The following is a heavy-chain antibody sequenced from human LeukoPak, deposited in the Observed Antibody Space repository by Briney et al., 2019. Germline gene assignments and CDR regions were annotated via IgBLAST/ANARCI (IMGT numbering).Heavy chain of an antibody. Sequence: KAGGSLRLSCSASGFTFSDYYMSWFRQAPGKGLEWISYISSTDNTIYYADSVRGRFTISRDNAKNSLYLHLNSLRAEDTALYYCVRTKRGYTLKPYYFDYWGQGTQVTVSS. CDR1: GFTFSDYY. CDR3: VRTKRGYTLKPYYFDY. D-gene: IGHD5-18*01. CDR2: ISSTDNTI. V-gene: IGHV3-11*01. J-gene: IGHJ4*02.